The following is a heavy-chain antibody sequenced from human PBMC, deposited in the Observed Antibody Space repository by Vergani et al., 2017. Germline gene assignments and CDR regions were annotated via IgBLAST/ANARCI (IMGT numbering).Heavy chain of an antibody. CDR2: ISSSSSYI. CDR3: AGPDIVATPTYCGMDV. V-gene: IGHV3-21*01. D-gene: IGHD5-12*01. CDR1: GFTFSSYS. Sequence: EVQLVESGGGLVKPGGSLRLSCAASGFTFSSYSMNWVRQAPGKGLEWVSSISSSSSYIYYADSVKGRFTISRDNAKNSLYLQMNSLRAEDTAVYYCAGPDIVATPTYCGMDVWGQGTTVTVSS. J-gene: IGHJ6*02.